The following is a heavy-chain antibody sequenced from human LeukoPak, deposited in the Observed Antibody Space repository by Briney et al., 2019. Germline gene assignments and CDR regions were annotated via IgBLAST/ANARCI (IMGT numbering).Heavy chain of an antibody. CDR2: IKQDGSEK. V-gene: IGHV3-7*01. CDR1: GFTFGSHA. Sequence: GGSLRLSCAASGFTFGSHAMHWVRQAPGKGLEWVANIKQDGSEKYYVDSVKGRFTISRDNAKNSLYLQMNSLRAEDTAVYSCVRDGDTSGYTNWGQGTLVTVSS. D-gene: IGHD3-22*01. J-gene: IGHJ4*02. CDR3: VRDGDTSGYTN.